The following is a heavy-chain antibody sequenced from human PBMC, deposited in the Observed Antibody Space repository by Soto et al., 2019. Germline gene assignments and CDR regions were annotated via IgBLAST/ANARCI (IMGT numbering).Heavy chain of an antibody. CDR3: ARDWESTVSTWSFGAF. CDR2: IVPFLGVP. Sequence: QVQLVQSGAEVKKPGSSVKVSCKASGGTFSPYTINWVRQAPGQGLEWMGRIVPFLGVPHYAQKFQARVTITADKTTTTAYMELSGLRFEDTAVYYCARDWESTVSTWSFGAFWGRGTLVTVSS. V-gene: IGHV1-69*08. CDR1: GGTFSPYT. J-gene: IGHJ4*02. D-gene: IGHD3-10*01.